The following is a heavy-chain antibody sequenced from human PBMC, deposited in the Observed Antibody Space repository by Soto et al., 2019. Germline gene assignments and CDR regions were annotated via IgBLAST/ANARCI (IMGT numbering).Heavy chain of an antibody. Sequence: EVQLLESGGGLVQPGGSLRLSCVASAFAFSTHAMSWVRQAPGKGVEWVSTFSGSGGNIYYAESVKGRLTISRDDSKTTLYLQMNTLRVEDTAVYYCAKDPPWTVGPLAMDVWGQGTTVTVSS. CDR2: FSGSGGNI. CDR3: AKDPPWTVGPLAMDV. CDR1: AFAFSTHA. V-gene: IGHV3-23*01. D-gene: IGHD1-26*01. J-gene: IGHJ6*02.